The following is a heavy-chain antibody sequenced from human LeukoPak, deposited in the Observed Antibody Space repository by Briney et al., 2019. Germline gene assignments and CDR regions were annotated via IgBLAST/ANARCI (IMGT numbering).Heavy chain of an antibody. CDR1: GFTFSSYE. J-gene: IGHJ6*02. V-gene: IGHV3-48*03. D-gene: IGHD1-1*01. CDR3: ARDREWNDAFEMDV. Sequence: PGGSLRLSCAASGFTFSSYEMNSVRQAPGKGLEWISYISRSGNNIYYTDSVRGRFTISRDDARDSLYLQMNSLRFEDTAVYYCARDREWNDAFEMDVWGQGTTVTVSS. CDR2: ISRSGNNI.